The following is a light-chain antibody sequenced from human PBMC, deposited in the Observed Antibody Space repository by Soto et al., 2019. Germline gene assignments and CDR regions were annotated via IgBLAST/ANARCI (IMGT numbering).Light chain of an antibody. CDR1: QSVNIY. CDR3: QQYDDWLRLT. V-gene: IGKV3D-15*01. J-gene: IGKJ4*01. CDR2: GAS. Sequence: EIVMTQSPATLSVSPGERATLSCRASQSVNIYLAWYQQKPGQAPRLLIFGASYRATGSPARFSGSGSGTEFNLPISSLQSADFAVYFCQQYDDWLRLTFGGGTKVEIK.